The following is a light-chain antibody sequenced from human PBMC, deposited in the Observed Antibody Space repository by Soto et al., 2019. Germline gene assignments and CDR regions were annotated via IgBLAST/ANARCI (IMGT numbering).Light chain of an antibody. CDR1: SSDVGSYNL. CDR3: CSYAGSSTLV. V-gene: IGLV2-23*02. CDR2: EVS. Sequence: QSALTQPASVSGSPGQSITMSCTGTSSDVGSYNLVSWYQQHPGEAPKVMIYEVSKRPSGVSNRFSGSKSGNTASLTISGFQAEDGANYYCCSYAGSSTLVFGGGTKLTVL. J-gene: IGLJ2*01.